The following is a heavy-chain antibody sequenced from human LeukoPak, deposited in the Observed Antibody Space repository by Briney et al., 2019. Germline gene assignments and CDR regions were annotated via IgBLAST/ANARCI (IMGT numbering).Heavy chain of an antibody. Sequence: AGGSLRLSCAASGFTFDDYAMHWVRQAPGKGLEWVSGISWNSGSIGYADSVKGRFTISRDNAKNSLYLQMNSLRAEDTALYYCAKSYIVATTPLDYWGQGTLVTVSS. J-gene: IGHJ4*02. V-gene: IGHV3-9*01. CDR3: AKSYIVATTPLDY. CDR2: ISWNSGSI. CDR1: GFTFDDYA. D-gene: IGHD5-12*01.